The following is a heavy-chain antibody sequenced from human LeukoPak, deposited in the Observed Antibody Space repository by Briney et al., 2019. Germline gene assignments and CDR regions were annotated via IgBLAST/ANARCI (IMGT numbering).Heavy chain of an antibody. V-gene: IGHV3-48*02. CDR1: GFTFSTYA. CDR2: ISSSSDTK. CDR3: AREGNSGSYVDY. J-gene: IGHJ4*02. Sequence: GGSLRLSCSASGFTFSTYAMHWVRQAPGKGLEWVSFISSSSDTKYYADSVKGRFTISRDNAKNSLHLQMNSLRDEDTALYYCAREGNSGSYVDYWGQGTLVTVSS. D-gene: IGHD1-26*01.